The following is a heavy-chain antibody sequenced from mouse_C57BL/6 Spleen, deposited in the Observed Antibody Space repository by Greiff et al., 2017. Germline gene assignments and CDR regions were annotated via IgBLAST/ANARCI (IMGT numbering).Heavy chain of an antibody. CDR2: ISNLAYSI. CDR1: GFTFSDYG. CDR3: ARTLDYDRHFDV. J-gene: IGHJ1*03. Sequence: EVKLMESGGGLVQPGGSLKLSCAASGFTFSDYGMAWVRQAPRKGPEWVAFISNLAYSIYYADTVTGRFTISRENAKNTLYLEMSSLRSEDTAMYYCARTLDYDRHFDVWGTGTTVTVSS. D-gene: IGHD2-4*01. V-gene: IGHV5-15*01.